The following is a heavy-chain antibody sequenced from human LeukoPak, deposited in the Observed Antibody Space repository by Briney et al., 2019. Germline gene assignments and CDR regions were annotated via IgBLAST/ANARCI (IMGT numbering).Heavy chain of an antibody. Sequence: SGPALVKPTQTLTLTCTFSGFSLSTSGMRVSWIRQPPGKALEWLARIDWDDYKFYSTSLKTRLTISKDTSKNQVVFTMTNMDPVDTATYYCARTAKGYTYGYSQYHFDYWGQGTLVTVSS. J-gene: IGHJ4*02. V-gene: IGHV2-70*04. CDR3: ARTAKGYTYGYSQYHFDY. CDR1: GFSLSTSGMR. D-gene: IGHD5-18*01. CDR2: IDWDDYK.